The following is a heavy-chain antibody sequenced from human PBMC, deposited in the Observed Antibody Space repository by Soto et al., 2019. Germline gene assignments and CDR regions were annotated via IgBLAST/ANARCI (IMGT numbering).Heavy chain of an antibody. Sequence: EVQLLESGGGLVQPGGSLRLSRATSGFTFSIYAMSWVRQAPGKGLEWVSAISGSGANTYYADSVKGRFTISRDNSKNTLYLQMNSLRAEDTAVYYCAKAIRVTVDYWGQGTLVTVSS. CDR1: GFTFSIYA. CDR2: ISGSGANT. CDR3: AKAIRVTVDY. J-gene: IGHJ4*02. D-gene: IGHD4-4*01. V-gene: IGHV3-23*01.